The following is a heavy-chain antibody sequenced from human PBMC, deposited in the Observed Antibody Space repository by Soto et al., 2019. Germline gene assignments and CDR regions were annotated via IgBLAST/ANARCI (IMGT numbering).Heavy chain of an antibody. CDR3: VKGPPEGAGTGEDY. CDR2: ISYDGGNE. V-gene: IGHV3-30*18. Sequence: QVQLVESGGGVVQPGGSLRLSCAASGFTFSSYGMHWVRQAPGEGLEWVAVISYDGGNEQYVDSVKGRFTISRDDSKSALYLQMNNMGAEDTAVYYCVKGPPEGAGTGEDYWGQGTLVAVSS. J-gene: IGHJ4*02. CDR1: GFTFSSYG. D-gene: IGHD3-10*01.